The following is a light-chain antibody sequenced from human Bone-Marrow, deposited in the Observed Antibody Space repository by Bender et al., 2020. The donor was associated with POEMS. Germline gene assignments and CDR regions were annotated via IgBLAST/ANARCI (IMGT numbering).Light chain of an antibody. CDR2: NNE. Sequence: QSVLTQPPSVSGAPGQTVTISCTGTSSNMGAGYGVNWYQQLPGTATKLLIYNNENRPSGVPDRISGSKSDASASLAITGLQAEDEADYYCQSYDISLSGWVFGGGTKLTAL. CDR3: QSYDISLSGWV. V-gene: IGLV1-40*01. CDR1: SSNMGAGYG. J-gene: IGLJ3*02.